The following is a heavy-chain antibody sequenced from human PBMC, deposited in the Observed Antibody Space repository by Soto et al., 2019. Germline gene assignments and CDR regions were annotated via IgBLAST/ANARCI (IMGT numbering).Heavy chain of an antibody. Sequence: SETLSLTCTVSGGSISSYYWSWIRQPPGKGLQWIGYISYSGSTTKNPSLKSRVTISIDTSKNQFSLKLSSVTAADTAVYYCAKHGSGNYYNTWFDPWGQGTLVTAPQ. CDR2: ISYSGST. CDR1: GGSISSYY. J-gene: IGHJ5*02. V-gene: IGHV4-59*08. D-gene: IGHD3-10*01. CDR3: AKHGSGNYYNTWFDP.